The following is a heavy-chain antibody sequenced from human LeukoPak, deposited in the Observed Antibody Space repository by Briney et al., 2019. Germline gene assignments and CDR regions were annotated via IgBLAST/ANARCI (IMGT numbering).Heavy chain of an antibody. Sequence: SETLSLTCAVSGYSISSGYYWGWIRQPPGKGLEWIGSINYNGGTYYNPSLKSRVTISVDTSKNQFSLKLSSVTAADTAVYYCAGHHGSYKRELDYWGQGTLVTVSS. J-gene: IGHJ4*02. CDR1: GYSISSGYY. V-gene: IGHV4-38-2*01. CDR2: INYNGGT. CDR3: AGHHGSYKRELDY. D-gene: IGHD1-26*01.